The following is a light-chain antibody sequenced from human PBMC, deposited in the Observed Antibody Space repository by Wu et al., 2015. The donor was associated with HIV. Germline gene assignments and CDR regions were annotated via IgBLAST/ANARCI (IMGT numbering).Light chain of an antibody. Sequence: EIVLTQSPGTLSGVSEGKEPPSPAGPVRVSGAKLAWHQQKPGQAPRLLIYGASTRATGIPARFSGSGSETEFTLTISSLQSEDFAVYYCQQYQSYMWTFG. CDR1: RVSGA. V-gene: IGKV3-15*01. CDR3: QQYQSYMWT. CDR2: GAS. J-gene: IGKJ1*01.